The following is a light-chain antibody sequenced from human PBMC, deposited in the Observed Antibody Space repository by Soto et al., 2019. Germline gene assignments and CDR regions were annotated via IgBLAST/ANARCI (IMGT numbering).Light chain of an antibody. V-gene: IGKV3-15*01. CDR1: QSVSSN. CDR3: QQYNNWPQLT. J-gene: IGKJ4*01. Sequence: EIVMTQSPATLSVSPCERATLSSRASQSVSSNLAWYQQKPGQAPRLLIYGASTRATGIPARFGGSGSGTEFTLTISSLQSEDFAVYYCQQYNNWPQLTFGGGTKVDI. CDR2: GAS.